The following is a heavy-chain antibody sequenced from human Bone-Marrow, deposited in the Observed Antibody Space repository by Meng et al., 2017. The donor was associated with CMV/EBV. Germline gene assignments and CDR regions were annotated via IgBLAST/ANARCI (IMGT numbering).Heavy chain of an antibody. CDR3: ARDRSWFGEGGMDV. D-gene: IGHD3-10*01. J-gene: IGHJ6*02. Sequence: SVKVSCKASGGTFSSYAISWVRQAPGQGLEWMGGISPIFGTANYAQKFQGRVTITTDESTSTAYMELSSLRSEDTAVYYCARDRSWFGEGGMDVWGQGTTVTVSS. V-gene: IGHV1-69*05. CDR1: GGTFSSYA. CDR2: ISPIFGTA.